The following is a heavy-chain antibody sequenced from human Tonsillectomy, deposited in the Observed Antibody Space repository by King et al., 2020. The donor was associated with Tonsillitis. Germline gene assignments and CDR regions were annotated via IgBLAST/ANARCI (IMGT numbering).Heavy chain of an antibody. Sequence: VQLVESGAEVKKPGESLKISCKGSGYSFTSYWIVWVRQMPGKGLEWMGIIYPGDSDTRYSPSFHGQVTISAAKSLSTAYLQWSSLKASDTAMYYCARVYSSGSTDAFDIWGQGTMVTVSS. J-gene: IGHJ3*02. D-gene: IGHD3-22*01. CDR1: GYSFTSYW. CDR2: IYPGDSDT. CDR3: ARVYSSGSTDAFDI. V-gene: IGHV5-51*01.